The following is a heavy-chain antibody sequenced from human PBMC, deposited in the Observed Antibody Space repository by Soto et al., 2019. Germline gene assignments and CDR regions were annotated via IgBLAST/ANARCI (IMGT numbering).Heavy chain of an antibody. Sequence: QVQVQQSGAEVKEPGASVRISCKASGYTFISYYMHWVRQAPGQGLEWMGIIDPSGARTTYAQRFRGRVTMTWDTSRSTVYMDMTSLRPDDTAVYFGATTFIYGDPGDYLGQRTVVSVSS. D-gene: IGHD4-17*01. J-gene: IGHJ4*02. CDR3: ATTFIYGDPGDY. CDR2: IDPSGART. CDR1: GYTFISYY. V-gene: IGHV1-46*01.